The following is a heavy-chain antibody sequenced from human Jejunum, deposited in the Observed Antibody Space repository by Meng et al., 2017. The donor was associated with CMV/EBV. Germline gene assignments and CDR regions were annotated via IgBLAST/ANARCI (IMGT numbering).Heavy chain of an antibody. J-gene: IGHJ3*02. D-gene: IGHD1-26*01. CDR3: ASHDPYSASGGAFHI. V-gene: IGHV1-46*01. Sequence: GYTFTDDDIHWVRQAPGQGLEWMGIISPSSGSTSYAQKFQGRFTMTRDTSTSTVYMELSSLRSEDTAVYYCASHDPYSASGGAFHIWGQGTVVTVSS. CDR2: ISPSSGST. CDR1: GYTFTDDD.